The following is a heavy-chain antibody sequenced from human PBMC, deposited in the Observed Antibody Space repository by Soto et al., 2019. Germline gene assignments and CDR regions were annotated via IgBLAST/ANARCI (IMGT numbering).Heavy chain of an antibody. CDR2: IYHSGST. J-gene: IGHJ5*02. D-gene: IGHD6-6*01. CDR3: AREGGFKQLGPWLDP. Sequence: SETLSLTCAVSGGSISSGGYSWSWIRQPPGKGLEWIGYIYHSGSTYYNPSLKSRVTISVERSKNQFSLKLSSVTAADTAVYYCAREGGFKQLGPWLDPWGQGTMVTVYS. CDR1: GGSISSGGYS. V-gene: IGHV4-30-2*01.